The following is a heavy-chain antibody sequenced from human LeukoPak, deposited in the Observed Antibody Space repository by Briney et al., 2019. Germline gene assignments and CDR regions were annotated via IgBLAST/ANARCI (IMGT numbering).Heavy chain of an antibody. CDR3: AKGGYSYGYLYYYVDV. D-gene: IGHD5-18*01. CDR1: GFTFSSYG. V-gene: IGHV3-33*06. J-gene: IGHJ6*03. CDR2: IWYDGSNK. Sequence: GRSLRLSCAASGFTFSSYGMHWVRQAPGKGLEWVAVIWYDGSNKYYADSVKSRFTISRDNSKNTLYLQMNSLRAEDTAVYYCAKGGYSYGYLYYYVDVWGKGTTVTVSS.